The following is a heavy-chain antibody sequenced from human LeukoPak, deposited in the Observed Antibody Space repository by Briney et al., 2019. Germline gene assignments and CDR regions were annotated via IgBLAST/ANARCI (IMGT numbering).Heavy chain of an antibody. Sequence: GASVNVSCKASGGTFSSYAISWVRQAPGQGLEWMGRIIPILGIANYAQKFQGRVTITADTSTSTAYMELRSLRSDDTAIYYCARGSTKVTSVIHMDVWGKGTTVTVSS. D-gene: IGHD4-11*01. V-gene: IGHV1-69*04. J-gene: IGHJ6*03. CDR3: ARGSTKVTSVIHMDV. CDR2: IIPILGIA. CDR1: GGTFSSYA.